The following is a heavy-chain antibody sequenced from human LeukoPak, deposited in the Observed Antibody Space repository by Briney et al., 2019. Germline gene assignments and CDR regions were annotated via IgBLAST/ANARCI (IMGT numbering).Heavy chain of an antibody. J-gene: IGHJ4*02. CDR2: ISYDGSNK. Sequence: GGSLRLSCAASGFTFSTYGIHWVRQAPGKGLEWVAVISYDGSNKYYADSVKGRFTISRDNSKNTLYLQMNSLRAEDTAVYYCAKSTHSSGYDDSFDIWGRGTLVTVSS. CDR1: GFTFSTYG. D-gene: IGHD3-22*01. V-gene: IGHV3-30*18. CDR3: AKSTHSSGYDDSFDI.